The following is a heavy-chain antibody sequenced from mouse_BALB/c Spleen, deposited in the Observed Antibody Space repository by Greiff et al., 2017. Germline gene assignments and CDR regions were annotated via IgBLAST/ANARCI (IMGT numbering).Heavy chain of an antibody. Sequence: EVKLMESGPGLVKPSQSLSLTCTVTGYSITSDYAWNWIRQFPGNTLEWMGYISYSGSTSYNPSLKSRISITRDTSKNQFFLQLNSVTTEDTATYYCARRVYYGSSYYFDYWGQGTTLTVSS. CDR2: ISYSGST. V-gene: IGHV3-2*02. CDR3: ARRVYYGSSYYFDY. J-gene: IGHJ2*01. CDR1: GYSITSDYA. D-gene: IGHD1-1*01.